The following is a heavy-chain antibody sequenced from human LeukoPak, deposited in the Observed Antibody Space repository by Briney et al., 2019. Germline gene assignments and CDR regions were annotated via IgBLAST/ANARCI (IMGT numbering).Heavy chain of an antibody. Sequence: PGGSLRLSCAASGFTFSSYAMSWVRQAPGKGLEWVSAISGSGGSTYYADSVKGRFTISRDNSKNTLYLQTNSLRAEDTAVYYCAKAKGIAAAGTSGYWGQGTLVTVSS. CDR3: AKAKGIAAAGTSGY. D-gene: IGHD6-13*01. V-gene: IGHV3-23*01. CDR1: GFTFSSYA. CDR2: ISGSGGST. J-gene: IGHJ4*02.